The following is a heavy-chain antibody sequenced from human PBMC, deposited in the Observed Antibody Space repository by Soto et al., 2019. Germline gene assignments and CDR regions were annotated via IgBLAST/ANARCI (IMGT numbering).Heavy chain of an antibody. Sequence: QVQLQESGPGLVKPSQTLSLTCTVSGGSISSGGHYWSWIRQHPGKGLEWIGSINYSGTTYYNPSLKSRLTISVDTSKNQFYLKLNSVIVADTAVYYCARHARDDDGLDVWGQGTTVTVSS. CDR1: GGSISSGGHY. D-gene: IGHD2-8*01. J-gene: IGHJ6*02. CDR2: INYSGTT. V-gene: IGHV4-31*03. CDR3: ARHARDDDGLDV.